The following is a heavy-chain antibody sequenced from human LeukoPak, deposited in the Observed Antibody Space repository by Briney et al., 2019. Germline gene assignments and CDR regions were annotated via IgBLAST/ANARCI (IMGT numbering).Heavy chain of an antibody. V-gene: IGHV1-2*02. CDR3: ARDLTYYYDSSGLPGFDY. CDR2: INPNSGGT. Sequence: GASVKVSCKASGYTFTGYYMHWVRQAPGQGLEWMGWINPNSGGTNYAQKFQGRVTMTRDTSISTAYMELSRLRSDDTAVYYCARDLTYYYDSSGLPGFDYWGQGTLVTVSS. J-gene: IGHJ4*02. D-gene: IGHD3-22*01. CDR1: GYTFTGYY.